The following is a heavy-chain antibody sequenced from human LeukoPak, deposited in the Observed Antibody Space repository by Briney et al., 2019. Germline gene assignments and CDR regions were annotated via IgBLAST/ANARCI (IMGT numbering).Heavy chain of an antibody. CDR1: GGSISSYY. V-gene: IGHV4-59*12. CDR3: ERDPRAGMDV. D-gene: IGHD1-26*01. J-gene: IGHJ6*02. CDR2: IYYSGST. Sequence: SETLSLTCTVSGGSISSYYWSWIRQPPGKGLEWIGYIYYSGSTNYNPSLKSRVTISVDTSKNQFSLKLSSVTAADTAVYYCERDPRAGMDVWGQGTTVTVSS.